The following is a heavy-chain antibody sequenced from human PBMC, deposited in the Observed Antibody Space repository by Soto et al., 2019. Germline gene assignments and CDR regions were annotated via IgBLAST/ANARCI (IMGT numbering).Heavy chain of an antibody. Sequence: GGSLRLSCAASGFTFSSYWMHWVGQAPGKGLVWVSRINSDGSSTSYADSVKGRFTISRDNAKNTLYLQMNSLGAEDAAVYYCAKDIVRIHFPYYYGMDVWGQGTTVTVS. CDR2: INSDGSST. J-gene: IGHJ6*02. CDR3: AKDIVRIHFPYYYGMDV. D-gene: IGHD1-26*01. V-gene: IGHV3-74*01. CDR1: GFTFSSYW.